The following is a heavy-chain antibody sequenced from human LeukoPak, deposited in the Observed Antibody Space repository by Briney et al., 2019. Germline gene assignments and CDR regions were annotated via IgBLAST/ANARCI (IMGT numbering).Heavy chain of an antibody. J-gene: IGHJ4*02. CDR2: IISSGGTI. V-gene: IGHV3-48*01. CDR1: GFSFNSYS. CDR3: VKGDRYCSGGSCYSDFDY. D-gene: IGHD2-15*01. Sequence: GSLRLSCAASGFSFNSYSMNWVRQAPAKGLEWLSFIISSGGTIYYADSVKGRFTISRDNSKNTLYLQMSSLRAEDTAVYYCVKGDRYCSGGSCYSDFDYWGQGTLVTVSS.